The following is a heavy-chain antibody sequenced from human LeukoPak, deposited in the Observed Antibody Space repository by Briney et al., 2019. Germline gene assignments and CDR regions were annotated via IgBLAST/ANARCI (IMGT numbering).Heavy chain of an antibody. J-gene: IGHJ4*02. Sequence: GGSLRLSCAASGFTFDDYAMHWVRQAPGKGLEWVSGISWNSGSIGYADSEKGRFTISRDNAKNSLYLQMNSLRAEDTALYYCAKDMLDYYGSGSLDYWGQGTLVTVSS. CDR1: GFTFDDYA. CDR2: ISWNSGSI. V-gene: IGHV3-9*01. CDR3: AKDMLDYYGSGSLDY. D-gene: IGHD3-10*01.